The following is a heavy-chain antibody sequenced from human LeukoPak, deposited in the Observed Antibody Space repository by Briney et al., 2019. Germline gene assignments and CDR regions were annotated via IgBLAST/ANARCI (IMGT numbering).Heavy chain of an antibody. CDR3: ASTYYYDSSGYYSFDY. Sequence: SVKVSCKASGGTFSSYAISWARQAPGQGLEWMGGIIPIFGTANYAQKFQGRVTITADESTSTAYMELSSLRSEDTAVYYCASTYYYDSSGYYSFDYWGQGTLVTVSS. D-gene: IGHD3-22*01. CDR2: IIPIFGTA. V-gene: IGHV1-69*13. CDR1: GGTFSSYA. J-gene: IGHJ4*02.